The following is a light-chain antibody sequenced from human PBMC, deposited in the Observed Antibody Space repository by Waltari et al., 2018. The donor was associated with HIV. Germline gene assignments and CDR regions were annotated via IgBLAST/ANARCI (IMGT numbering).Light chain of an antibody. J-gene: IGKJ4*01. CDR2: DAS. CDR3: LQDDSYPLT. V-gene: IGKV1-6*01. CDR1: QGIRND. Sequence: AIQMTQSPSSLSASVGDRVTITCRASQGIRNDLSWYQQKPGKAPKLLIYDASSLQSGAPSRFSGSGFGTDFTLTISSLQPEDFATYDCLQDDSYPLTFGGGTKVEIK.